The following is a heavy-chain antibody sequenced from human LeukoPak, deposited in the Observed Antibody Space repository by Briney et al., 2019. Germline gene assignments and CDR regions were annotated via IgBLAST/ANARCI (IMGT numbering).Heavy chain of an antibody. J-gene: IGHJ4*02. CDR3: VRKRRRGEFDY. D-gene: IGHD3-16*01. V-gene: IGHV4-38-2*02. CDR2: IYDSGTT. CDR1: SYSIRGGYF. Sequence: SETLSLTCTVSSYSIRGGYFWGWIRQPPGKGLEWIGSIYDSGTTYYNPSLKSRVTMSADTSKNQFSLKLSSVTVADTAVYYCVRKRRRGEFDYWGQGTLVTVSS.